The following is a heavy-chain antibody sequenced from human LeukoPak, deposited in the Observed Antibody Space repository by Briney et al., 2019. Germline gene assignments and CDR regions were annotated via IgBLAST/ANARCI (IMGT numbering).Heavy chain of an antibody. V-gene: IGHV4-59*08. J-gene: IGHJ4*02. CDR2: IYYSGSN. CDR3: ARHERRGYYDSSGYYQLHY. CDR1: GGSISSYY. Sequence: PSETLSLTCTVSGGSISSYYWSWIRQPPGKGLEWIGYIYYSGSNKYNPSLKSRVTISRDTSKNQFSLRLSSVTAADTAVYYCARHERRGYYDSSGYYQLHYWGQGTLVTVSS. D-gene: IGHD3-22*01.